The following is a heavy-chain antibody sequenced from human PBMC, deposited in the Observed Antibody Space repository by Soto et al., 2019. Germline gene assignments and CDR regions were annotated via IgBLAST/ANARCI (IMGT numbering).Heavy chain of an antibody. V-gene: IGHV1-69*13. J-gene: IGHJ5*02. CDR1: GGTFSSYA. Sequence: ASVKVSCKASGGTFSSYAISWVRQAPGQGLEWMGGIIPIFGTANYAQKFQDRVTITADESTSTAYMELSSLRSEDTAVYYCARDPANWFDPWGQGTLVTVS. CDR3: ARDPANWFDP. CDR2: IIPIFGTA.